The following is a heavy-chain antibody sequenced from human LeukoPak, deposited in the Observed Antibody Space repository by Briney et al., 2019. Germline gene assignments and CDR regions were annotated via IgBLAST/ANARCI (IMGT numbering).Heavy chain of an antibody. D-gene: IGHD6-19*01. CDR3: ATDPSSGWSYDAFDI. V-gene: IGHV1-24*01. J-gene: IGHJ3*02. Sequence: GASVKVSCKVSGYTLTELSMHWVRQAPGKGLQWMGGFDPEDGETIYAQKFQGRVTMTEDTSTDTAYMELSSLTSEDTAVYYCATDPSSGWSYDAFDIWGQGTMVTVSS. CDR1: GYTLTELS. CDR2: FDPEDGET.